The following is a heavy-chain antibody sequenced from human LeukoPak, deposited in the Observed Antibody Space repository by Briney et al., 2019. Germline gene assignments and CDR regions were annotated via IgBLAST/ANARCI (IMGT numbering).Heavy chain of an antibody. CDR2: IYYSGST. V-gene: IGHV4-61*01. J-gene: IGHJ2*01. CDR3: ARAVVVGGTMWYFDL. Sequence: SETLSRTCTVTGGSVSSDSYYCTWIRHPPRKGPEWIGYIYYSGSTSYNPSLKSRVTISVDTSKNQFSPKLNSVTAADTAVYYCARAVVVGGTMWYFDLWGRGTLVTVSS. CDR1: GGSVSSDSYY. D-gene: IGHD2-15*01.